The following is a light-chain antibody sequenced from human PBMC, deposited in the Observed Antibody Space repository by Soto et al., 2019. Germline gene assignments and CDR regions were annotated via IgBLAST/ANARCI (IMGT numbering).Light chain of an antibody. Sequence: ATEMGHSPSSVWACVGDRITISGRASRDIGSDLSSYQHKQGKAPPLLIFAASNLQSGVPSTFRGSRSGTEFTLTVSSXQPEDFATYYCLQDHDDSWPFGQGTK. CDR1: RDIGSD. CDR3: LQDHDDSWP. V-gene: IGKV1-6*01. CDR2: AAS. J-gene: IGKJ1*01.